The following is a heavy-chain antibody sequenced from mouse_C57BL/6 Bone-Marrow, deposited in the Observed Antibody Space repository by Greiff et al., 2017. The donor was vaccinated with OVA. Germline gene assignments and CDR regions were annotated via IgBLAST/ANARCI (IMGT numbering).Heavy chain of an antibody. V-gene: IGHV1-81*01. CDR3: ARSDPITGFAY. CDR1: GYTFTSYG. D-gene: IGHD2-4*01. J-gene: IGHJ3*01. Sequence: QVQLKESGAELARPGASVKLSCKASGYTFTSYGISWVKQRTGQGLEWIGEIYPRSGNTYYNEKFKGKATLTAEKSSSTAYMELRSLTSEDSAVYFCARSDPITGFAYWGQGTLVTVSA. CDR2: IYPRSGNT.